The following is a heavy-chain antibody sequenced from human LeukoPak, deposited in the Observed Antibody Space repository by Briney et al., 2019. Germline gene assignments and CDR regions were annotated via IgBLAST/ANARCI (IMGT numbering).Heavy chain of an antibody. V-gene: IGHV1-69*05. CDR1: GGTFSSYA. CDR2: IIPIFGTA. CDR3: ARDQQLVPGYFDL. Sequence: ASVKASCKASGGTFSSYAISWVRQAPGQGLEWMGRIIPIFGTANYAQKFQGRVTITTDESTSTAYMELSSLRSEDTAVYYCARDQQLVPGYFDLWGRGTLVTVSS. J-gene: IGHJ2*01. D-gene: IGHD6-13*01.